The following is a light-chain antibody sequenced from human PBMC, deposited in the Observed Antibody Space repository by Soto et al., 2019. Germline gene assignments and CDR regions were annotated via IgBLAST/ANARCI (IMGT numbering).Light chain of an antibody. CDR2: EVS. Sequence: QSVLTQPPSTSGSPGQSVTISCTGTSSDAGGYNYVSWYQQHPGKAPKLVIYEVSKRPSGVPDRFSGSKSGNTASLTVSGLQAEDEADYFCSSYAGSNIHYVFGTGTQLTVL. V-gene: IGLV2-8*01. CDR1: SSDAGGYNY. CDR3: SSYAGSNIHYV. J-gene: IGLJ1*01.